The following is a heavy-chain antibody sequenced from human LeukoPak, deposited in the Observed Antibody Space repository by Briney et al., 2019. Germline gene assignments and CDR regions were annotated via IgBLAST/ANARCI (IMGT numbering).Heavy chain of an antibody. J-gene: IGHJ4*02. Sequence: PGGSLRLSCAASGFTFSNTWMHWVRQAPGKGLEWVAVIWYDGSYKYYVDSVKGRFTISRDNSKNTLYLQMNSLRAEDTAVYYCARAPRYNYDFWSGGFDYWGQGALVTVSS. CDR1: GFTFSNTW. V-gene: IGHV3-33*08. D-gene: IGHD3-3*01. CDR2: IWYDGSYK. CDR3: ARAPRYNYDFWSGGFDY.